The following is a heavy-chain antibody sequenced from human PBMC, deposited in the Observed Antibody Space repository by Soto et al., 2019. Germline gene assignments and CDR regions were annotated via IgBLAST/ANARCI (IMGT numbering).Heavy chain of an antibody. D-gene: IGHD6-19*01. CDR2: INAGNGNT. J-gene: IGHJ4*02. Sequence: ASVKVSCKASGYTFTSYAMHWVRQAPGQRLEWMGWINAGNGNTKYSRKFQGRVTITRDTSASTAYMELSSLRSEDTAVYYCARTADPIAVAGITHRPGDFDYWGQGTLVTVSS. CDR1: GYTFTSYA. CDR3: ARTADPIAVAGITHRPGDFDY. V-gene: IGHV1-3*01.